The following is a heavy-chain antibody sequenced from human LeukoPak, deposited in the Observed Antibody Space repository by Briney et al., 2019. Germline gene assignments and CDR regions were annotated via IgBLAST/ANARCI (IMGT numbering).Heavy chain of an antibody. CDR1: GGSISSSSYY. D-gene: IGHD2-2*01. Sequence: SETLSLTCTVSGGSISSSSYYWGWIRQPPGKGLEWIGSIYYSGSTYYDPSLKSRVTISVDTSKNQFSLKLSSVTAADTAVYYCARLGYCSSTSCPGGGFDYWGQGTLVTVSS. V-gene: IGHV4-39*01. J-gene: IGHJ4*02. CDR3: ARLGYCSSTSCPGGGFDY. CDR2: IYYSGST.